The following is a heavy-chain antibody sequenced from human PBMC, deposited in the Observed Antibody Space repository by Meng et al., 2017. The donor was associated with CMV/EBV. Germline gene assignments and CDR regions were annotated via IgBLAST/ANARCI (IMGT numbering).Heavy chain of an antibody. D-gene: IGHD2-21*01. CDR3: TRHQFAYCGGDCSGDDAFDI. J-gene: IGHJ3*02. V-gene: IGHV3-73*01. CDR2: IRSKANSYAT. Sequence: ETLSLTCAASGFTFSGSAMHWVRQASGKGLEWVGRIRSKANSYATAYAASVKGRFTISRDDSKNTAYLQMNSLKTEDTAVYYCTRHQFAYCGGDCSGDDAFDIWGQGTMVTVSS. CDR1: GFTFSGSA.